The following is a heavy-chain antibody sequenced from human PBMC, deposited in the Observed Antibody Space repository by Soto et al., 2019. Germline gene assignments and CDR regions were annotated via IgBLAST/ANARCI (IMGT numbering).Heavy chain of an antibody. CDR1: GGSVSSGDDY. D-gene: IGHD1-7*01. Sequence: PSEALSLTCTVSGGSVSSGDDYWSWIRQPPGKGLEWIGYIYYSGSTYYNPSHKSRVTISVDTSKNQFSLKLSSVTAADTAVYYCARDTGELELRDYYYYGMDVWGPGTTVTVS. V-gene: IGHV4-30-4*01. J-gene: IGHJ6*02. CDR2: IYYSGST. CDR3: ARDTGELELRDYYYYGMDV.